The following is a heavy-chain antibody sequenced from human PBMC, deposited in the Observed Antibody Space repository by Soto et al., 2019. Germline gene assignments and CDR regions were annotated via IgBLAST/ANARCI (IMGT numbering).Heavy chain of an antibody. CDR2: IYSGGST. CDR1: GFTVSSNY. CDR3: ARVLYNWNDGDAFDI. Sequence: EVQLAESGGGLVQPGGSLRLSCAASGFTVSSNYMSWVRQAPGKGLEWVSVIYSGGSTYYADSVKGRFTISRDNSKNTLYLQMNSLRAEDTAVYYCARVLYNWNDGDAFDIWGQGTMVTVSS. J-gene: IGHJ3*02. D-gene: IGHD1-20*01. V-gene: IGHV3-66*01.